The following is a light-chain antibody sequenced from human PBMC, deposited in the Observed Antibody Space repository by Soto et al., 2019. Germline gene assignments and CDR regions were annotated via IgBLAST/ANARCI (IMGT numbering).Light chain of an antibody. V-gene: IGLV2-8*01. Sequence: QSVLTQPPSASGSPGQSVAISCTGTSSDVGGYNFVSWYQQHPGKAPKLMIYEVTKRPSGVPDRFSGSKSGNTASLTVSGLQAEDEADYYRCSYAGNHIYVFGTGTKLTVL. CDR2: EVT. CDR1: SSDVGGYNF. J-gene: IGLJ1*01. CDR3: CSYAGNHIYV.